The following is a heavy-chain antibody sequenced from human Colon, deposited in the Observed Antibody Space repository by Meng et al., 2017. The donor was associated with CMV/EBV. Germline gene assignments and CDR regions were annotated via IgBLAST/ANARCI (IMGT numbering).Heavy chain of an antibody. CDR3: ARDRGAAGT. CDR2: INPNSGGT. CDR1: GYTFTSYD. Sequence: ASVKVSCKASGYTFTSYDINWVRQAPGQGLEWMGWINPNSGGTNYAQKFQGRVTMTRDTSISTAYMELSRLRSDDTAVYYCARDRGAAGTWGQGTLVTVSS. J-gene: IGHJ4*02. V-gene: IGHV1-2*02. D-gene: IGHD6-13*01.